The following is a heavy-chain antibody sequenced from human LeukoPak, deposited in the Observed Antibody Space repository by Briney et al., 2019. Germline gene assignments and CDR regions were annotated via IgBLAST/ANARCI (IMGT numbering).Heavy chain of an antibody. D-gene: IGHD2-2*01. CDR3: ARDRGGRDIVVVPAARGAFDI. Sequence: PSETLSLTCTVSGGSISSYYWSWIRQPPGKGLEWIGYIYYSGSTNYNPSLKSRVTISVDTSKNQFSLKLSSVTAADTAVYYCARDRGGRDIVVVPAARGAFDIWGQGTMVTVSS. CDR2: IYYSGST. V-gene: IGHV4-59*12. CDR1: GGSISSYY. J-gene: IGHJ3*02.